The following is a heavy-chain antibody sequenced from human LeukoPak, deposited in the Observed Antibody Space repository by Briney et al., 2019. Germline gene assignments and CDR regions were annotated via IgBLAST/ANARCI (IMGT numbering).Heavy chain of an antibody. CDR3: AKPGATIGRPSFFDY. D-gene: IGHD5-12*01. CDR1: GFTFSSYA. J-gene: IGHJ4*02. CDR2: ISGGST. V-gene: IGHV3-23*01. Sequence: GGSLRLSCAASGFTFSSYAMTWVRQAPGKGLEWVSAISGGSTYYADSVKGRFTISRDNSKNTLYLQMNSLRAEDTAVYYCAKPGATIGRPSFFDYWGQGTLVTVSS.